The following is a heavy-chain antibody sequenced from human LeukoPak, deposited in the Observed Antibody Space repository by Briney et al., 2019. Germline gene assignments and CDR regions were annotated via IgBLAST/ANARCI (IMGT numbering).Heavy chain of an antibody. V-gene: IGHV3-48*03. CDR3: AELGITMIGGV. J-gene: IGHJ6*04. CDR2: ISSSGSTR. Sequence: GGSLRLSCTASGFTFGDYAMSWFRQAPGKGLEWVSYISSSGSTRYYADSVKGRFTVSRDNAKNSLYLQMNSLRAEDTAVYYCAELGITMIGGVWGKGTTVTISS. D-gene: IGHD3-10*02. CDR1: GFTFGDYA.